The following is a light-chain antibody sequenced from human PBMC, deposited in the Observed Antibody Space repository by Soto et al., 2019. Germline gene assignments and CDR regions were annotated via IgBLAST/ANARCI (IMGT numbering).Light chain of an antibody. CDR3: QSSDSSLSGVV. J-gene: IGLJ2*01. V-gene: IGLV1-40*01. CDR1: SSDIGAGYD. CDR2: GDS. Sequence: QSVLTQPPSVSGAPGQRVTISCTGSSSDIGAGYDVHWYQQLPGTAPKLLIYGDSNRPSGVPDRFSGSKSGTSASLAITGVLAEDEAAYYCQSSDSSLSGVVFGGGTKLTVL.